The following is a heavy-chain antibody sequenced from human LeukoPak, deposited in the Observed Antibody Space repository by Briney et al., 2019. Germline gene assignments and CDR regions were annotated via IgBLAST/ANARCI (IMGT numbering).Heavy chain of an antibody. J-gene: IGHJ5*02. CDR3: VKRHHYSFFDT. D-gene: IGHD3-10*01. V-gene: IGHV3-23*01. Sequence: GGSLRLSCAACGLTFCQYAMSLVRRAPGKGLEWVSTISGFGGETFYADSVKGRFSLSRDNSKHTLSLQMNSLRAEDTATYYCVKRHHYSFFDTWGQGTLVTVSS. CDR1: GLTFCQYA. CDR2: ISGFGGET.